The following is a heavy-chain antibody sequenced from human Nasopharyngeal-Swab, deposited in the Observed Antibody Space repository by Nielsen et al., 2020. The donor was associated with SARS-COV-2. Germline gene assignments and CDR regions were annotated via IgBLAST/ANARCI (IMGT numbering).Heavy chain of an antibody. J-gene: IGHJ5*02. D-gene: IGHD3-3*01. V-gene: IGHV1-24*01. CDR2: FDPEDGET. Sequence: ASVKVSCKVSGYTLTELSMHWVRQAPGKGLEWMGGFDPEDGETIYAQKFQGRVTMTEDTSTDTAYMELSSLRSEDTAVYYCATTTIFGVVPPNWFDPWGQGTLVTVSS. CDR3: ATTTIFGVVPPNWFDP. CDR1: GYTLTELS.